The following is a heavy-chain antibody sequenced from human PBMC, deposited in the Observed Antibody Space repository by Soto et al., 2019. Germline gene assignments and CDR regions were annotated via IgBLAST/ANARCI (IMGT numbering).Heavy chain of an antibody. Sequence: GSVMVSCKASGYSFNSYDINWVRQATGQGLEWMGWMNPNSGNTGYAQKFQGRVTMTRNTSISTAYMKLSSLRSEDTAVYYCARVNPEGKQGGYGIDVWGQGTMVTVSS. CDR3: ARVNPEGKQGGYGIDV. CDR2: MNPNSGNT. D-gene: IGHD1-26*01. CDR1: GYSFNSYD. J-gene: IGHJ6*02. V-gene: IGHV1-8*01.